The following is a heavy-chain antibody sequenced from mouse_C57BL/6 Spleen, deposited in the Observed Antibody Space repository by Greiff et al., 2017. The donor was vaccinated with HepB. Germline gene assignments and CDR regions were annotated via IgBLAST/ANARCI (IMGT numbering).Heavy chain of an antibody. J-gene: IGHJ3*01. Sequence: EVQLQQSGAELVKPGASVKLSCTASGFNIKDYYMHWVKQRTEQGLAWIGRIDHEDGETKYAPKFQGKAAITADTSSKTAYQQLSSLTSEDTAVYDWARRIDDYCEGFAYWGQGTRVTVSA. CDR1: GFNIKDYY. CDR2: IDHEDGET. CDR3: ARRIDDYCEGFAY. D-gene: IGHD2-3*01. V-gene: IGHV14-2*01.